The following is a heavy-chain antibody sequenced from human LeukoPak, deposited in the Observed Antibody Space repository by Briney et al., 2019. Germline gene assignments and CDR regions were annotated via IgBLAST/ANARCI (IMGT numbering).Heavy chain of an antibody. D-gene: IGHD4-11*01. Sequence: GGSLRLSCAASGFTFSSYGMHWVHQAPGKGLEWVAFIRHDGSNKFYADSVRGRFTISRDNSKNTLFLQMDGLRTEDTAVYYCAKDPSATVTPNYFDYWGQGTLVTVSS. CDR1: GFTFSSYG. CDR3: AKDPSATVTPNYFDY. V-gene: IGHV3-30*02. CDR2: IRHDGSNK. J-gene: IGHJ4*02.